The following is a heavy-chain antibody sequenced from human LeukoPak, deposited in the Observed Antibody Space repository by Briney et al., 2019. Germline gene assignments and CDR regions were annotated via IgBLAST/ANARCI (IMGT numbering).Heavy chain of an antibody. J-gene: IGHJ6*03. CDR2: FYTSANT. V-gene: IGHV4-4*09. Sequence: PSDTLSLTCTVTGDSVSDYYGSWIRQPPGKGLEWIGYFYTSANTNYNPSLKSRVTMSVDTSKNQFSLKLTSVTAADTAVYYCARGLRDEEHHYGYYYMDVWGKGTTVTVSS. D-gene: IGHD2-21*01. CDR1: GDSVSDYY. CDR3: ARGLRDEEHHYGYYYMDV.